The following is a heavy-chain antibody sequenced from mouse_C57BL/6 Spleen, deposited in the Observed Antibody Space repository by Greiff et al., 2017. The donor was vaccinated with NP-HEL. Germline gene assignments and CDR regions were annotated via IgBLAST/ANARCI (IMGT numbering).Heavy chain of an antibody. Sequence: DVHLVESGGGLVKPGGSLKLSCAASGFTFSSYAMSWVRQTPEKRLEWVATISDGGSYTYYPDNVKGRFTISRDNAKNNLYLQMSHLKSEDTAMYYCARRGHLFDYWGQGTTLTVSS. J-gene: IGHJ2*01. CDR2: ISDGGSYT. V-gene: IGHV5-4*03. CDR3: ARRGHLFDY. CDR1: GFTFSSYA. D-gene: IGHD3-3*01.